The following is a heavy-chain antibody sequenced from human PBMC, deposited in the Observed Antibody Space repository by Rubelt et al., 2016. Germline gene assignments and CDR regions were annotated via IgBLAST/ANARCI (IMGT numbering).Heavy chain of an antibody. CDR3: ARDPGYGDYLGGDY. V-gene: IGHV3-7*03. Sequence: VQLVESGGGVVQPGRSLRLSCAASGFTFSSYGMHWVRQAPGKGLEWVANIKQDGSEKYYVDSVKGRFTISRDNAKNSLYLQMNSLRAEDTAVYYCARDPGYGDYLGGDYWGQGTLVTVSS. J-gene: IGHJ4*02. D-gene: IGHD4-17*01. CDR2: IKQDGSEK. CDR1: GFTFSSYG.